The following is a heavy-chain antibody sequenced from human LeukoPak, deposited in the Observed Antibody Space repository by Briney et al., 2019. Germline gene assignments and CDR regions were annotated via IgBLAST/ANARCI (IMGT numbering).Heavy chain of an antibody. Sequence: SETLSLTCTVSGGSISSDDYYWSWIRQPPGKGLEWIGYIYYSGSTNYNPSLKSRVTISVDTSKNQFSLKLSSVTAADTAVYYCARDTVGARLDYWGQGTLVTVSS. CDR1: GGSISSDDYY. CDR3: ARDTVGARLDY. D-gene: IGHD1-26*01. V-gene: IGHV4-30-4*01. J-gene: IGHJ4*02. CDR2: IYYSGST.